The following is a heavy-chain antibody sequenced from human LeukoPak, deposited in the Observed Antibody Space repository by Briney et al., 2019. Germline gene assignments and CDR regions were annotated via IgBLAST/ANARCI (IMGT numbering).Heavy chain of an antibody. CDR1: GFTFDNYS. CDR3: AKDMYSGSWTAPMIDY. J-gene: IGHJ4*02. V-gene: IGHV3-9*01. Sequence: GGSLRLSCAPSGFTFDNYSMHWVRQAPGEGLEWVSGISRNSGSTGYADSVKGRFTISRDNAKNSLYLQMNSLRAEDTALYYCAKDMYSGSWTAPMIDYWGQGTLVTVSS. D-gene: IGHD6-13*01. CDR2: ISRNSGST.